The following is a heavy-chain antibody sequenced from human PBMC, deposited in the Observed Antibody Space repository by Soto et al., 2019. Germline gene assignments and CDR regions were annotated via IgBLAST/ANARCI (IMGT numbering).Heavy chain of an antibody. CDR3: AKTYGDYSNYYYYGMDV. D-gene: IGHD4-4*01. CDR1: GFTFDDYA. Sequence: PGGSLRLSCAASGFTFDDYAMHWVRQAPGKGLEWVSGISWNSGSIGYADSVKGRFTISRDNAKNSLYLQMNSLRAEDTALYYCAKTYGDYSNYYYYGMDVWGQGTTVTVSS. CDR2: ISWNSGSI. V-gene: IGHV3-9*01. J-gene: IGHJ6*02.